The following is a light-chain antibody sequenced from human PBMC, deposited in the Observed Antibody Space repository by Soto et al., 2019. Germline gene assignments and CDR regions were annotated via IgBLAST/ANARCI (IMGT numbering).Light chain of an antibody. J-gene: IGKJ1*01. CDR3: QQYHTWPPKT. V-gene: IGKV3-15*01. CDR2: DAS. CDR1: QRVDSN. Sequence: EIVMTQSPATLSVSPGERATLYCRASQRVDSNLACYQQKPGQAPRLLIFDASTRATGIPARFSGSGSGTEFTLTISSLQSEDFAIYYCQQYHTWPPKTFGQGTKVDIK.